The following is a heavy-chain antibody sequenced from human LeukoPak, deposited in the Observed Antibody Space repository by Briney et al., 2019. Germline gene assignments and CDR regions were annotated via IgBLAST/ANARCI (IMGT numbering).Heavy chain of an antibody. CDR2: INWNGGST. CDR3: AKNYGDYPSYYYYYYMDV. CDR1: GFTFDDYG. Sequence: GGSLRLSCAASGFTFDDYGMSWVRQAPGKGLEWVSGINWNGGSTGYADSVKGRFTISRDNSKNTLYLQMNSLRAEDTAVYYCAKNYGDYPSYYYYYYMDVWGKGTTVTVSS. V-gene: IGHV3-20*04. J-gene: IGHJ6*03. D-gene: IGHD4-17*01.